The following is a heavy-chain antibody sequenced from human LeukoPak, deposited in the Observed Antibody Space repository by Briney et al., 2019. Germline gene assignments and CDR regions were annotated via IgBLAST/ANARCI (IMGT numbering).Heavy chain of an antibody. CDR3: AKTRPLDSSSWSHGDY. CDR1: GFTFSSYW. Sequence: GGSLRLSCVVSGFTFSSYWMSWVRQAPGQGLEWVANMKQDGSEKYYVDSVKGRFTISRDNAKNSLYLQMNSLRAEDTAVYYCAKTRPLDSSSWSHGDYWGQGTLVTVSS. J-gene: IGHJ4*02. D-gene: IGHD6-13*01. V-gene: IGHV3-7*03. CDR2: MKQDGSEK.